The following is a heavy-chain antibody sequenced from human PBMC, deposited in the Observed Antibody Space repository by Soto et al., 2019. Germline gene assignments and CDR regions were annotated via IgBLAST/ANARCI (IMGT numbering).Heavy chain of an antibody. J-gene: IGHJ6*02. V-gene: IGHV4-30-4*08. CDR1: GGSISYEYYH. D-gene: IGHD2-21*02. CDR2: IHYSGSI. Sequence: QVQLQQSGPGLVKPSQTLSLTCTVSGGSISYEYYHWNWIRQSPGKGLEWIGYIHYSGSIIYNPSFKSRVTISVDTSKNQFSLQLSSVTAADTAVYFCAREDDGGDRDYYGLDVWGQGTKVTV. CDR3: AREDDGGDRDYYGLDV.